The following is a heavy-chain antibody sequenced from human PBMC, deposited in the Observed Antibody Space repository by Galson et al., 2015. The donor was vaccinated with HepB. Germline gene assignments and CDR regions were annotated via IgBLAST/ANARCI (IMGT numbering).Heavy chain of an antibody. CDR1: GYTLTELS. J-gene: IGHJ6*03. V-gene: IGHV1-24*01. CDR3: ATSDFWSGTLLAAYYYMDV. CDR2: FDPEDGET. Sequence: QSGAEVKKPGESLRISCKVSGYTLTELSMHWVRQAPGKGLEWMGGFDPEDGETIYAQKFQGRVTMTEDTSTDTAYMELSSLRSEDTAVYYCATSDFWSGTLLAAYYYMDVWGKGTTVTVSS. D-gene: IGHD3-3*01.